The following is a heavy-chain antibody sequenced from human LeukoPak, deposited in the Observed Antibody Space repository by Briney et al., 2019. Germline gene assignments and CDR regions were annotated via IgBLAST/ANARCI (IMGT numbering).Heavy chain of an antibody. D-gene: IGHD3-22*01. J-gene: IGHJ4*02. Sequence: GGSLRLSCAASGFTVSSNYMSWVRQAPGKGLEWVSVIYSGGSTYYADSVKGRFTISRDNSKNTLYLQMNSLRAEDTAVYYCARGMYYYDSSGYSHLYFDYWGQGTLVTVSS. CDR2: IYSGGST. V-gene: IGHV3-66*02. CDR1: GFTVSSNY. CDR3: ARGMYYYDSSGYSHLYFDY.